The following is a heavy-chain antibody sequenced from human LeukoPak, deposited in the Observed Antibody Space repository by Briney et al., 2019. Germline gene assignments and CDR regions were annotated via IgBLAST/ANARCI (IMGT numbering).Heavy chain of an antibody. J-gene: IGHJ4*02. V-gene: IGHV4-30-4*01. CDR2: IYYSGST. CDR1: GGSISSGDYY. CDR3: ARGEVYFDY. Sequence: SQTLSLTCTFSGGSISSGDYYWSWFRQPPGKGLEWIGYIYYSGSTYYNPSLKSRVTISVDASKNQFSLKLSSVTAADTAVYYCARGEVYFDYWGQGTLVTVSS.